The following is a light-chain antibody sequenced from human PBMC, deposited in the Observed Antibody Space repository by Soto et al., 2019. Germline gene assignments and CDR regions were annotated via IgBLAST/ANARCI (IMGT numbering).Light chain of an antibody. CDR2: GAF. V-gene: IGKV3-15*01. Sequence: EIVMTQSPATLSVSPGERATLSCRASQSVRSNLAWYKQKPGQAPRLLIYGAFTRATGIPARFSGSGSGTEFTLTISSLQSEDFAVYYCQQYNIWPPLTFGGGTQVEIK. CDR3: QQYNIWPPLT. J-gene: IGKJ4*01. CDR1: QSVRSN.